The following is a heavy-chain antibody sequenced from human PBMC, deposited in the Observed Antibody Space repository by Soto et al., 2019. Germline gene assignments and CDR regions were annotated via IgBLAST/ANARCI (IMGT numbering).Heavy chain of an antibody. D-gene: IGHD3-16*01. CDR1: GFIFSHYG. CDR2: ISPHGKVQ. J-gene: IGHJ3*02. Sequence: QVQLVQSGGGVVQPGRSLRLSCAASGFIFSHYGMHWVRQAPGKGLVWVAVISPHGKVQYYADSVKGRFTISRDNSRNTLSLQMTSLRADDTAAYYCAKESTATFSHMLDMCGQGTMVTVSS. CDR3: AKESTATFSHMLDM. V-gene: IGHV3-30*18.